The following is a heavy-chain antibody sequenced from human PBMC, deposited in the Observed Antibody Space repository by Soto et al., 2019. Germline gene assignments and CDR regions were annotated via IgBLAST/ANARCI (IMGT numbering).Heavy chain of an antibody. V-gene: IGHV1-2*02. D-gene: IGHD6-6*01. CDR3: ARVPRGLGARGPFDY. Sequence: GASVKVSCKASGYTFTGYYMHWVRQAPGQGLEWMGWINPNSGGTNYAQKFQGRVTMTRDTSISTAYMELSRLRSDDTAVYYCARVPRGLGARGPFDYWGQGTLVTVSS. CDR2: INPNSGGT. CDR1: GYTFTGYY. J-gene: IGHJ4*02.